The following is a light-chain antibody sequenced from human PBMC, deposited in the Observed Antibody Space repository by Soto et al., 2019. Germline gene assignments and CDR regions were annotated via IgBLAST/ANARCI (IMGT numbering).Light chain of an antibody. V-gene: IGKV1-5*03. CDR3: QQYYTYPWT. CDR1: QGISSW. Sequence: DIQMTQSPSTLSAFVGDRVTITCRASQGISSWLAWYQQRPGKAPKLLIYKASNLERGVPSRFSGSGSGTELTLTISSLHPDDFATYYCQQYYTYPWTFGPGTKVEIK. J-gene: IGKJ1*01. CDR2: KAS.